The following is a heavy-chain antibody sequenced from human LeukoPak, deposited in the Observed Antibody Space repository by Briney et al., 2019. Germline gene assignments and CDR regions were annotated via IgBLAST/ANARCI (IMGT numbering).Heavy chain of an antibody. CDR2: ISGSGGST. V-gene: IGHV3-23*01. CDR3: AKCIRGIAVAGFYFDY. Sequence: GGSLRLSCAASGFIFSSYGMSWVRQAPGKGLEWVSAISGSGGSTYYADSVKGRFTISRDNSKSTLYLQMNSLRAEDTAVYYCAKCIRGIAVAGFYFDYWGQGTLVTVSS. CDR1: GFIFSSYG. J-gene: IGHJ4*02. D-gene: IGHD6-19*01.